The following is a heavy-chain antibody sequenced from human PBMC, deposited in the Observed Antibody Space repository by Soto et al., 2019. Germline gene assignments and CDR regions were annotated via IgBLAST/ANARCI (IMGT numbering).Heavy chain of an antibody. CDR1: GYTFTSHY. D-gene: IGHD1-1*01. Sequence: ASVKVSCKASGYTFTSHYIHWVRQAPGQGPEWMAMINPSGGTTSYAQKFQGRVTMTRDTSTSTVYMELSSLRSEDTAVYYCARDRTKYYYYYYDMDVWGQGTTVTVSS. V-gene: IGHV1-46*01. J-gene: IGHJ6*02. CDR3: ARDRTKYYYYYYDMDV. CDR2: INPSGGTT.